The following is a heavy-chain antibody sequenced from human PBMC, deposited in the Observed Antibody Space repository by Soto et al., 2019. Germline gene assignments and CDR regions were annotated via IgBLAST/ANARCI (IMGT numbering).Heavy chain of an antibody. CDR1: GFTFSSYA. CDR3: AREEVSARKHYGMDV. Sequence: QVQLVESGGGVVQPGRSLRLSCAASGFTFSSYAMHWVRQAPGKGLEWVAVISYDGSNKYYADSVKGRFTISRDNSKNTLYVQMNSLRAEDTAVYYCAREEVSARKHYGMDVWGQGTTLTVSS. J-gene: IGHJ6*02. CDR2: ISYDGSNK. V-gene: IGHV3-30-3*01. D-gene: IGHD1-20*01.